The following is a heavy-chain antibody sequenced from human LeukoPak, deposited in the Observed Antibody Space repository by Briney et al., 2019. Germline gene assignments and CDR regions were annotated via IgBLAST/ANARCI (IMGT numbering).Heavy chain of an antibody. CDR1: GGSISSGTYY. CDR2: FDPSGST. V-gene: IGHV4-61*02. Sequence: SETLSLTCTVSGGSISSGTYYWNWIRQPAGKGLEWIGRFDPSGSTNYNPSVKSRVTISVDASKNQFSLRLSSVIAADTAVYYCAREDSSWYLFDYWGQGTLVTVSS. J-gene: IGHJ4*02. D-gene: IGHD6-13*01. CDR3: AREDSSWYLFDY.